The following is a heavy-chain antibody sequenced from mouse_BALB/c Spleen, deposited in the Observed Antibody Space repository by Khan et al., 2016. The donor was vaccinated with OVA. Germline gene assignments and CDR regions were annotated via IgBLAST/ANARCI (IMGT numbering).Heavy chain of an antibody. CDR3: TRWGYWLAY. CDR2: IYPGNSDT. CDR1: GYRFTSYW. J-gene: IGHJ3*01. D-gene: IGHD2-2*01. V-gene: IGHV1-5*01. Sequence: VRLQQSGTVLARPGASVKMSCKASGYRFTSYWMHWVKQRPGQGLEWIGAIYPGNSDTRYNQKFKGKAKLTAVTFASTAYMELSSLTNADSAVYYCTRWGYWLAYWGQGALVTVSA.